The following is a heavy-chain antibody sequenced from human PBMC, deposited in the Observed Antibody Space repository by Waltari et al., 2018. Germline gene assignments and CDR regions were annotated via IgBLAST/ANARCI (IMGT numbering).Heavy chain of an antibody. CDR3: ARAWRFGQQPSHGVWNY. D-gene: IGHD6-13*01. V-gene: IGHV4-34*01. CDR1: GGSFSGYY. Sequence: QVQLQQWGAGLLKPSETLSLTCAVYGGSFSGYYWSWIRQPPGKGLEWIGEINHSGSTNSNPSLKSRVTISVDTSKNQFSLKLSSVTAADTAVYYCARAWRFGQQPSHGVWNYWGQGTLVTVSS. CDR2: INHSGST. J-gene: IGHJ4*02.